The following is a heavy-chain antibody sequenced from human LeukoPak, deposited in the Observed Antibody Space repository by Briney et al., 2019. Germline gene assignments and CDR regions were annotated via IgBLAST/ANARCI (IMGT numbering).Heavy chain of an antibody. CDR2: IYPGDSDT. CDR1: GYSFTSYW. V-gene: IGHV5-51*01. Sequence: GESLKISCKGSGYSFTSYWIGWVRQMPGKDLEWMGIIYPGDSDTRYSPSFQGQVTISADKSISTAYLQWSSLKASDTAMYYCARQYYAYYDSSGYYIDYWGQGTLVTVSS. D-gene: IGHD3-22*01. CDR3: ARQYYAYYDSSGYYIDY. J-gene: IGHJ4*02.